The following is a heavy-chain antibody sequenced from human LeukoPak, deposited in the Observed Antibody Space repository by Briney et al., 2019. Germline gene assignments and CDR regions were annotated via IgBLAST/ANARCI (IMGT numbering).Heavy chain of an antibody. CDR3: ARAHRRWAAAGSLDY. D-gene: IGHD6-13*01. CDR1: GGSISSGSYY. J-gene: IGHJ4*02. V-gene: IGHV4-61*02. CDR2: IYTSGST. Sequence: SQTLSLTCTVSGGSISSGSYYWSWIRQPAGKGLEWIGRIYTSGSTNYNPSLKSRVTISVDTSENQFSLKLSSVTAADTAVYYCARAHRRWAAAGSLDYWGQGTLVTVSS.